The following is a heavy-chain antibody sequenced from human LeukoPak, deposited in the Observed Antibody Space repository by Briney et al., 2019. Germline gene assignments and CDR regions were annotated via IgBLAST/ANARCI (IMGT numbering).Heavy chain of an antibody. CDR2: IYYSGST. V-gene: IGHV4-59*01. Sequence: SETLSLTCTVSGGSISSYYWSWIRQPPEKGLEWIGYIYYSGSTNYNPSLKSRVTISVDTSKNQFSLKLSSVTAADTAVYYCARECRAGTTFVWFDPWGQGTLVTVSS. D-gene: IGHD1-1*01. J-gene: IGHJ5*02. CDR1: GGSISSYY. CDR3: ARECRAGTTFVWFDP.